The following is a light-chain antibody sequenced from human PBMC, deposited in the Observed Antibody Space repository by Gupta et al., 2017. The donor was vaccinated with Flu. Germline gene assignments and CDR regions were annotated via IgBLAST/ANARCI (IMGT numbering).Light chain of an antibody. CDR3: QAWDSSTGV. V-gene: IGLV3-1*01. CDR1: KLGDKY. Sequence: SPGQTASITCSGDKLGDKYACWYQQKPGQSPGLVIYQDNKRPSGIPERFSGSNSGKKANLTISGTQAMDEADYYCQAWDSSTGVFGGGTKLTVL. CDR2: QDN. J-gene: IGLJ2*01.